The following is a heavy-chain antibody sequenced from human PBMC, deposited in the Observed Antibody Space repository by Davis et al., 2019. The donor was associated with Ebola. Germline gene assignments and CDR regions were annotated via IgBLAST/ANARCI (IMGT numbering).Heavy chain of an antibody. V-gene: IGHV4-59*01. D-gene: IGHD6-19*01. CDR1: GGSFSGYY. J-gene: IGHJ6*02. CDR2: IYYSGST. Sequence: MPSGTLSLTCAVYGGSFSGYYWSWIRQPPGKGLEWIGYIYYSGSTNYNPSLKSRVTISVDTSKNQFSLKLSSVTAADTAVYYCARRDGSSGWYNYYGMDVWGQGTTVTVSS. CDR3: ARRDGSSGWYNYYGMDV.